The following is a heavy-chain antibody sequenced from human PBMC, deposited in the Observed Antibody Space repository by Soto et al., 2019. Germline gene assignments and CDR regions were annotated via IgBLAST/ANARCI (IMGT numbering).Heavy chain of an antibody. CDR3: ARDMWGSANPDYYYYMDV. J-gene: IGHJ6*03. Sequence: ASVKVSCKASGYTFTSYGISWVRQAPGQGLEWMGWISAYNGNTNYAQKLQGRVTMTTDTSTSTAYMDLRSLRSDDTAVYYCARDMWGSANPDYYYYMDVWGKGTTVTVSS. CDR1: GYTFTSYG. CDR2: ISAYNGNT. V-gene: IGHV1-18*01. D-gene: IGHD3-16*01.